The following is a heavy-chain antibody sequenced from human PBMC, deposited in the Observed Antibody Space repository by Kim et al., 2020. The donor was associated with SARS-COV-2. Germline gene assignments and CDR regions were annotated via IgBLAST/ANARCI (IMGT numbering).Heavy chain of an antibody. Sequence: SETLSLTCTVSGGSVSSGSYYWSWIRQPPGKGLEWIGYIYYSGSTNYNPSLKSRVTISVDTSKNQFSLKLSSVTAADTAVYYCARVRRVGYCSGGSCSKNFDYWGQGTLVTVSS. J-gene: IGHJ4*02. CDR3: ARVRRVGYCSGGSCSKNFDY. D-gene: IGHD2-15*01. CDR2: IYYSGST. V-gene: IGHV4-61*01. CDR1: GGSVSSGSYY.